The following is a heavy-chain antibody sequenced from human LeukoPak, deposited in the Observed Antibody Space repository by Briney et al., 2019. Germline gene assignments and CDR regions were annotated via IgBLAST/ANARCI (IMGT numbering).Heavy chain of an antibody. V-gene: IGHV1-18*01. J-gene: IGHJ4*02. Sequence: ASVKVSCKASGYTFTSYGISWVRQAPGQGLEWMGWISAYNGNTNYAQKLQGRVTMTTDTSTSTAYMELRSLRSDDTAVYYCAREPTYSSSWYTTCDYWGPGTLVTVSS. CDR2: ISAYNGNT. CDR3: AREPTYSSSWYTTCDY. D-gene: IGHD6-13*01. CDR1: GYTFTSYG.